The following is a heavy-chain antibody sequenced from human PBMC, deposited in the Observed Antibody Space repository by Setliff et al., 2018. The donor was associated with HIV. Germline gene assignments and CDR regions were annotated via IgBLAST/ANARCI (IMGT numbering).Heavy chain of an antibody. J-gene: IGHJ4*02. CDR3: ARGDTRNYYGGDYFDY. CDR2: IYHSGNT. Sequence: SETLSLTCTVSGGSFSSYYWSWIRQTPGKGLEWIGYIYHSGNTNYNPSLESRVSISVDTSKNQFSLKLSSATAADTAVYYCARGDTRNYYGGDYFDYWGQGSLVTVSS. D-gene: IGHD1-26*01. V-gene: IGHV4-59*01. CDR1: GGSFSSYY.